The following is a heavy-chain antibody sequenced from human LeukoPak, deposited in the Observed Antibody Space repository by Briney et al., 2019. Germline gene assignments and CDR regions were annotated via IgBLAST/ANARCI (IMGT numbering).Heavy chain of an antibody. V-gene: IGHV5-51*01. CDR3: ARQLTTLKGFDI. CDR1: GYSFTSYW. CDR2: IYPGNSDT. D-gene: IGHD4-11*01. Sequence: GESLKISCKGSGYSFTSYWIGWVRQMPGKGLEWMGIIYPGNSDTRCSPSFQGQVTISADKSINTAYLQWTSLKASDTAMYYCARQLTTLKGFDIWGQGTMVIASS. J-gene: IGHJ3*02.